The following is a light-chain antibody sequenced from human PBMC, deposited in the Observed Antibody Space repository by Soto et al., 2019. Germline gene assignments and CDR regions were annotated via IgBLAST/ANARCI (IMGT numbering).Light chain of an antibody. CDR2: GAS. CDR1: QSVSRY. V-gene: IGKV3-20*01. CDR3: QQYAGSPWT. J-gene: IGKJ1*01. Sequence: EIVLTQSPGTLSLSPGERATLSCRASQSVSRYLAGYQQKPGQAPMLLISGASSRATGIPDRFSGSGSGTDFTLTISRLEPEDFAVYYCQQYAGSPWTFGGVTKVESK.